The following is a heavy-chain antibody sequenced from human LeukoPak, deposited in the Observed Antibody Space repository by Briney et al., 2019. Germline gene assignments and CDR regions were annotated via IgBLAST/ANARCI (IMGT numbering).Heavy chain of an antibody. Sequence: GGSLRLSCAASGFTFSNYGMHWVRQAPGKGLEWVAVISYDGSNKYYADSVKGRFTISRDNSKNTLYLQMNSLRAEDTAVYYCAKDRALYYYGSGSYWGQGTLVTVSS. CDR3: AKDRALYYYGSGSY. CDR1: GFTFSNYG. V-gene: IGHV3-30*18. D-gene: IGHD3-10*01. J-gene: IGHJ4*02. CDR2: ISYDGSNK.